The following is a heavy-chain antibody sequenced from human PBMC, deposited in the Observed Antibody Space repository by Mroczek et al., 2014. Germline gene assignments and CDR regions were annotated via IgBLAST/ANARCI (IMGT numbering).Heavy chain of an antibody. CDR3: AKDKREHADYYYYMDV. V-gene: IGHV3-9*01. Sequence: EVQLVEVWGRRWYRPGRSRRGLSCAASGFTFDDYAMHWVRQAPGKGLEWVSGISWNSGSIGYADSVKGRFTISRDNAKNSLYLQMNSLRAEDTALYYCAKDKREHADYYYYMDVWGKGTTVTVSS. J-gene: IGHJ6*03. D-gene: IGHD1-26*01. CDR1: GFTFDDYA. CDR2: ISWNSGSI.